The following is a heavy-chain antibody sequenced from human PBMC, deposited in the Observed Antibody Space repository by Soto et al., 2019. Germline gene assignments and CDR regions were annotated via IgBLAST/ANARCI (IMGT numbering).Heavy chain of an antibody. D-gene: IGHD6-6*01. CDR1: GFTFDDYA. CDR2: ISWNSGSI. J-gene: IGHJ4*02. Sequence: PGGSLRLSCAASGFTFDDYAMHWVRQAPGKGLEWVSGISWNSGSIGYADSVKGRFTISRDNAKNSLYLQMNSLRAEDTALYYCAKDMSIAARAFDYWGQATLVTVSS. CDR3: AKDMSIAARAFDY. V-gene: IGHV3-9*01.